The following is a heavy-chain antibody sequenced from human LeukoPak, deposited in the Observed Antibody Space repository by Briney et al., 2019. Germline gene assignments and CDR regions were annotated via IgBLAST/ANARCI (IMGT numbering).Heavy chain of an antibody. CDR1: GYTFTSYA. CDR2: INTNTGNP. J-gene: IGHJ5*02. CDR3: ARDQTISQSAAAVTWWFDP. V-gene: IGHV7-4-1*02. Sequence: ASVKVSCKASGYTFTSYAMNWVRQAPGQGLEWMGWINTNTGNPTYAQGFTGRFVFSLDTSVSTAYLQISSLKAEDTAVYYCARDQTISQSAAAVTWWFDPWGQGTLVTVSS. D-gene: IGHD6-13*01.